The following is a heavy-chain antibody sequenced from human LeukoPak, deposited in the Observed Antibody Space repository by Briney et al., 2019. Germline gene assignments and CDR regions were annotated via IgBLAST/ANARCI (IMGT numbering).Heavy chain of an antibody. J-gene: IGHJ4*02. CDR3: ARVGGYCSGGSCYDNY. Sequence: SETLSLTCAVSGGSISSSNWWSWVRQPPGKGLEWIGEIYHSGSTNYNPSLKSRVTISVDKSKNQFSLKLSSVTAADTAVYYCARVGGYCSGGSCYDNYWGQGTLVTVSS. CDR1: GGSISSSNW. V-gene: IGHV4-4*02. CDR2: IYHSGST. D-gene: IGHD2-15*01.